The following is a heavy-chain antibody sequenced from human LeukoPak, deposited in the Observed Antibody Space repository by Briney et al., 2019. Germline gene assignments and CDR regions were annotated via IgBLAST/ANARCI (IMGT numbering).Heavy chain of an antibody. D-gene: IGHD1-1*01. Sequence: PGGSLRLSCAASGFTFSTYNMNWVRQAPGKGLEWVGRTRNRANSYTTEYAASVKGRFSISRDDSKNSVSLQMNSLKTEDTAVYYCVRDMNNWNVAFDYWGQGTLVTVSS. CDR3: VRDMNNWNVAFDY. CDR2: TRNRANSYTT. J-gene: IGHJ4*02. CDR1: GFTFSTYN. V-gene: IGHV3-72*01.